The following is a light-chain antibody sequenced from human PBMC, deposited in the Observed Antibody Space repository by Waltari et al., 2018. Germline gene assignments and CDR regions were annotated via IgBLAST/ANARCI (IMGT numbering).Light chain of an antibody. CDR1: QSLVHTDGETY. V-gene: IGKV2D-29*01. CDR2: GVS. Sequence: DVVMTQTPLSLSVTPGQSASISCKSSQSLVHTDGETYLFWYLQKPGQPPQLLISGVSNRLSGVPERFSGSGSGTDFTLKISRVEAEDVGVYYCMHGIQLPRTFGHGTKVDIK. CDR3: MHGIQLPRT. J-gene: IGKJ1*01.